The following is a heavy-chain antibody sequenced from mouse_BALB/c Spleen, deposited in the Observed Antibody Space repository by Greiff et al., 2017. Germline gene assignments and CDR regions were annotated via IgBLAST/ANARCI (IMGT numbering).Heavy chain of an antibody. CDR2: ISSGGSYT. Sequence: EVKLVESGGGLVKPGGSLKLSCAASGFTFSSYAMSWVRQSPEKRLEWVAEISSGGSYTYYPDTVTGRFTISRDNAKNTLYLEMSSLRSEDTAMYYCARALMITLSMDYWGQGTSVTVSS. CDR1: GFTFSSYA. CDR3: ARALMITLSMDY. V-gene: IGHV5-9-4*01. J-gene: IGHJ4*01. D-gene: IGHD2-4*01.